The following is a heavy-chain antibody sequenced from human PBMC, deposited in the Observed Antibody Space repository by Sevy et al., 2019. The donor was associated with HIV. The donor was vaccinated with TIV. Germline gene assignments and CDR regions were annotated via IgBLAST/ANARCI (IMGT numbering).Heavy chain of an antibody. V-gene: IGHV3-15*01. CDR1: GFTFSNAW. Sequence: GGSLRLSCAASGFTFSNAWMSWVRQAPGKGLEWVGRIKSKTDGGTTDYAAPVKGRFTISRDDSKNTLYLQMNSLKTEDTAVYYCTTDRSGSYSDAFDIWGQGTMVTVSS. CDR3: TTDRSGSYSDAFDI. J-gene: IGHJ3*02. D-gene: IGHD1-26*01. CDR2: IKSKTDGGTT.